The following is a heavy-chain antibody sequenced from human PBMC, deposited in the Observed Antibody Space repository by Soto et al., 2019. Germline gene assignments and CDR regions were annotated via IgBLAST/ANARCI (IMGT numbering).Heavy chain of an antibody. D-gene: IGHD2-8*02. CDR2: INHSGST. V-gene: IGHV4-34*01. CDR3: ARDKITGLFDY. CDR1: GGSFSGYY. J-gene: IGHJ4*02. Sequence: SETLSLTCAVYGGSFSGYYWTWIRQPPGTGLEWIGEINHSGSTNYNPSLKSRVTISVDTSKNQFSLKLTSVTAADTAVYYCARDKITGLFDYWGQGTLVNVSS.